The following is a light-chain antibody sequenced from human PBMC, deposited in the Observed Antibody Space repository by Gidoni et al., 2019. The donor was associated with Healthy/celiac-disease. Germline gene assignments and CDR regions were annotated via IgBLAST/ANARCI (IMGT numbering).Light chain of an antibody. V-gene: IGKV1-5*03. CDR1: QSISSW. CDR2: KAS. J-gene: IGKJ2*01. CDR3: QQYTTL. Sequence: DIQMTQSPSTLSASVGDRVTITCRASQSISSWLAWYQQKPGKAPNLLFYKASSLESGVPSRFSGSGSGLAFTLTISSLQPVDFATYYCQQYTTLFXQXTKLXIK.